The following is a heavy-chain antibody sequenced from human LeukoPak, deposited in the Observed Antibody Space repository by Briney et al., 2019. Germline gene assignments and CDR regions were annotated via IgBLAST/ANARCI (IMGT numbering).Heavy chain of an antibody. CDR3: AREYESSSWSEYFYYFDY. CDR1: GYTFTGYY. J-gene: IGHJ4*02. CDR2: INPNRGGT. D-gene: IGHD6-13*01. V-gene: IGHV1-2*02. Sequence: ASVKVSCKASGYTFTGYYMHWVRQAPGQGLEWMGWINPNRGGTNYAQKFQGRVTMTRDTSISTAYMELSRLRSDDTAVYYCAREYESSSWSEYFYYFDYWGQGTLVTVSS.